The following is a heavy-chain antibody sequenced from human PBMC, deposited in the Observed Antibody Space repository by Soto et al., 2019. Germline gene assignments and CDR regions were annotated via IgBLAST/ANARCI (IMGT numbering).Heavy chain of an antibody. CDR3: ARERSSGYDYTDY. CDR2: ISSSSSYT. V-gene: IGHV3-11*06. CDR1: GFTLSDYY. D-gene: IGHD5-12*01. Sequence: GGSLRLSCAASGFTLSDYYMSWIRQAPGKGLEWVSYISSSSSYTNYADSVKGRFTISRDNAKNSLYLQMNSLRAEDTAVYYCARERSSGYDYTDYWGQGTLVTVSS. J-gene: IGHJ4*02.